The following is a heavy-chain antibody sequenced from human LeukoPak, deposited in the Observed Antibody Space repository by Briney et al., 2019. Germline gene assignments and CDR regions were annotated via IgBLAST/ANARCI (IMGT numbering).Heavy chain of an antibody. V-gene: IGHV4-39*07. CDR3: ARAAGSGAIGSFDY. CDR2: IYYSGNT. Sequence: SETLSLTCIVSGGSISSSSYYWGWIRQPPGKGLEWIGSIYYSGNTYYNPSLKSRVTISVDRSKNQFSLNLNSVTAADTAVYYCARAAGSGAIGSFDYWGQGTLVTVSS. D-gene: IGHD3-10*01. CDR1: GGSISSSSYY. J-gene: IGHJ4*02.